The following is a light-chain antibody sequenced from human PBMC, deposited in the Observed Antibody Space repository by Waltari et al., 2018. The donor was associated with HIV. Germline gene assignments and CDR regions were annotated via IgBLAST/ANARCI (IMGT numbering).Light chain of an antibody. CDR1: SSDVGGYNY. Sequence: QSALTQPPSASGSPGQSVTISCTGTSSDVGGYNYVSWYQQHPGKAPKLLIYEVTEMPSGVSSRFSGSKSGYTASLTVSGLQAEDEADYYCSSYAGSRGLFSGGTKLTV. V-gene: IGLV2-8*01. CDR2: EVT. CDR3: SSYAGSRGL. J-gene: IGLJ2*01.